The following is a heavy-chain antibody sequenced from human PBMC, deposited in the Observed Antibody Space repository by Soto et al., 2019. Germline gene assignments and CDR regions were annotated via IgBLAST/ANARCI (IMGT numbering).Heavy chain of an antibody. D-gene: IGHD2-21*02. CDR2: IFYTGST. CDR1: GGSISGYY. V-gene: IGHV4-59*01. Sequence: QVQLQESGPGLVKPSETLSLTCTVTGGSISGYYWSWIRQPPGKGLEWIGYIFYTGSTNSNPSLKSRVTMSVDTSKNQFSLKLNSVTAADTAVYYCARYFRGGDCQGFDIWGQGTMVTVSS. J-gene: IGHJ3*02. CDR3: ARYFRGGDCQGFDI.